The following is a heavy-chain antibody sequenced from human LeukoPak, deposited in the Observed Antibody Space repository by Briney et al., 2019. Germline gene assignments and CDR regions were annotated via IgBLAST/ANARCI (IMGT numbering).Heavy chain of an antibody. CDR1: GGSFSGYY. CDR3: ARSSPSRLKLAP. J-gene: IGHJ5*02. V-gene: IGHV4-34*01. CDR2: INHSGST. Sequence: SETLSLTCAVYGGSFSGYYWSWIRQPPGKGLEWIGEINHSGSTNYNPSLKSRVTISVDTSKNQFSLQLSSVTTADTAMYYCARSSPSRLKLAPWGQGTPVTVSS. D-gene: IGHD6-6*01.